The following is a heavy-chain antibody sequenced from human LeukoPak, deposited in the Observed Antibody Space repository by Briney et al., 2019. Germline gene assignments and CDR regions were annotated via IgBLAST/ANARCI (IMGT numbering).Heavy chain of an antibody. D-gene: IGHD4-23*01. CDR3: ARENSAFDI. CDR1: GFTFRSYV. J-gene: IGHJ3*02. V-gene: IGHV3-30*04. Sequence: AGGSLRLSCAASGFTFRSYVMNWVRQAPGKGLEAVAGIVQDGSNQYYVDSVKGRFTISRDNSKNTVYLQMNSLRAEDTAMYYCARENSAFDIWGHGTMVTVSS. CDR2: IVQDGSNQ.